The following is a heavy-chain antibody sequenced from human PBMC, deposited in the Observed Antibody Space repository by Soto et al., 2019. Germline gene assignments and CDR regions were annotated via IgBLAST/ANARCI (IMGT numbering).Heavy chain of an antibody. V-gene: IGHV2-5*02. D-gene: IGHD3-22*01. CDR1: GFSLSTNGVG. Sequence: QITLKESGPTLVKPTQTLTLTCTFSGFSLSTNGVGVGWIRQPPGKALEWLALIYWDDDKRYSPSLKSRLTIPRDTSKNQVVLTRTNMDPVDTATYYCAHRFGLPTWESSGHHSECFQYWGQGTLVTVSS. CDR3: AHRFGLPTWESSGHHSECFQY. CDR2: IYWDDDK. J-gene: IGHJ1*01.